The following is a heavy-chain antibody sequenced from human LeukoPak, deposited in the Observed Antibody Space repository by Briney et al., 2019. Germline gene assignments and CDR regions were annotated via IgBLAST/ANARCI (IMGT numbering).Heavy chain of an antibody. CDR3: ARALYGSGSYSDY. CDR1: GFTFGSYA. D-gene: IGHD3-10*01. J-gene: IGHJ4*02. CDR2: ISYDGSNK. Sequence: PGGSLRLSCAASGFTFGSYAMHWVRQAPGKGLEWVAVISYDGSNKYYADSVKGRFTISRDNSKNTLYLQMNSLRAEDTAVYYCARALYGSGSYSDYWGQGTLVTVSS. V-gene: IGHV3-30*01.